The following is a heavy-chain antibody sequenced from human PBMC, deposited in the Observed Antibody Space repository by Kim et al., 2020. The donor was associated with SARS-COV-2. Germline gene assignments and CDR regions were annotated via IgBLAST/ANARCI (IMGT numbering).Heavy chain of an antibody. CDR3: TTAQYMYYYGMDV. CDR2: IKSKTDGGTT. D-gene: IGHD5-12*01. Sequence: GGSLRLSCAASGFTFSNAWMSWVRQAPGKGLEWVGRIKSKTDGGTTDYAAPVKGRFTISRDDSKNTLYLQMNSLKTEDTAVYYCTTAQYMYYYGMDVWGQGTTVTVSS. J-gene: IGHJ6*02. V-gene: IGHV3-15*01. CDR1: GFTFSNAW.